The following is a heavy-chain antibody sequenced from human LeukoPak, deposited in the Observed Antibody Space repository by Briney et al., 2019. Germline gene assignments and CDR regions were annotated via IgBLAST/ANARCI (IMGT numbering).Heavy chain of an antibody. CDR1: GFPFSNAW. J-gene: IGHJ5*02. CDR3: TTVLTVTIA. Sequence: GGSLRLSCAGSGFPFSNAWMNWVRQAPGKGLEWVGRIKSRSDGGTIHYAPPVTDRFIISRDDSKNTLYLQMNSLKTEDTAVYYCTTVLTVTIAWGQGTLVIVSS. CDR2: IKSRSDGGTI. V-gene: IGHV3-15*01. D-gene: IGHD4-17*01.